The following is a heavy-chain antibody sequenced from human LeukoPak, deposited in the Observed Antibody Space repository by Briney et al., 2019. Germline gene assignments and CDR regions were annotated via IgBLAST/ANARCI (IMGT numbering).Heavy chain of an antibody. CDR2: IYYSGST. D-gene: IGHD3-22*01. CDR1: GGSISSGDYY. V-gene: IGHV4-30-4*01. J-gene: IGHJ5*02. Sequence: SETLSLTCTVSGGSISSGDYYWSWIRQPPGKGLEWIGYIYYSGSTYYNPSLKSRVTISVDTSKNQFSLKLSSVTAADTAVYYCARVQYYYDSSGYFDPWGQGTLVTVSS. CDR3: ARVQYYYDSSGYFDP.